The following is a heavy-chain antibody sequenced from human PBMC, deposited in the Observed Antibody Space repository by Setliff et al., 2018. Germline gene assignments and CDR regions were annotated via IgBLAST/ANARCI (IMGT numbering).Heavy chain of an antibody. CDR3: AKFGADYWFGP. Sequence: PGESLKISCKGSGYSFTDYWIGWVRQMPGKGLEWMGIIYPGDSDTRYSPSFQGHVFMSVDRSATTAYLQWRSLQASDSALYYCAKFGADYWFGPWGQGALVTVSS. D-gene: IGHD2-21*01. CDR2: IYPGDSDT. CDR1: GYSFTDYW. J-gene: IGHJ5*02. V-gene: IGHV5-51*01.